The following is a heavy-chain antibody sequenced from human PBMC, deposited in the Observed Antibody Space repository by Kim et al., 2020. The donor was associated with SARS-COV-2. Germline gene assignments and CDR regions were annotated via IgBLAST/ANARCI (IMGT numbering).Heavy chain of an antibody. CDR2: TYYSGST. CDR3: ARDRIGYCSSTSCSLHFDY. Sequence: SETLSPTCTVSGGSINSYSWSWIRQPPGKGLEWIGYTYYSGSTNYNPSLKSRVTISVDTSKNQFSLKLSSVTAADTAVYYCARDRIGYCSSTSCSLHFDYWGQGTLVTVSS. V-gene: IGHV4-59*01. D-gene: IGHD2-2*01. J-gene: IGHJ4*02. CDR1: GGSINSYS.